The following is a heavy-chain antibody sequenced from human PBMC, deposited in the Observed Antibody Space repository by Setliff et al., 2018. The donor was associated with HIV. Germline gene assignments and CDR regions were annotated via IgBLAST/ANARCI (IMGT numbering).Heavy chain of an antibody. J-gene: IGHJ5*02. CDR2: TYYRSKWFN. V-gene: IGHV6-1*01. Sequence: PSQTLSLTCAISGGNVSSNSAAWNWIRQSPSRGLEWLGRTYYRSKWFNEYAMSVKSRIIIYPDTSKNHFSLQLKSVTSDDTAVYFCARSDVGWFDPWGQGTLVTSPQ. CDR1: GGNVSSNSAA. CDR3: ARSDVGWFDP.